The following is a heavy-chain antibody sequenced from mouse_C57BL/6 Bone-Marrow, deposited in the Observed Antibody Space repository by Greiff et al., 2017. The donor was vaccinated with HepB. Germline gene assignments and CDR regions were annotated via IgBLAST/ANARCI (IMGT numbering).Heavy chain of an antibody. CDR3: VRGGNYPYYYAMDY. J-gene: IGHJ4*01. V-gene: IGHV10-1*01. D-gene: IGHD2-1*01. CDR1: GFSFNTYA. Sequence: EVQLVESGGGLVQPKGSLKLSCAASGFSFNTYAMNWVRQAPGKGLEWVARIRSKSNNYATYYADSVKDRFTISRDDSESMLYLQMNNLKTEDTAMYYCVRGGNYPYYYAMDYWGQGTSVTVSS. CDR2: IRSKSNNYAT.